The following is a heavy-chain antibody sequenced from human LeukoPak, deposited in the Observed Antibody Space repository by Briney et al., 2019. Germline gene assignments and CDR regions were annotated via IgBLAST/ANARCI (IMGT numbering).Heavy chain of an antibody. CDR3: ARASGGSCDFNWFDP. CDR2: ISYDGSNK. V-gene: IGHV3-30*04. Sequence: HPGGSLRLSCAASGFTFSSYAMHWVRQAPGKGLEWVAVISYDGSNKYYADSVKGRFTISRDNSKNTLYLQMNSLRAEDTAVYYCARASGGSCDFNWFDPWGQGTLVTVSS. CDR1: GFTFSSYA. D-gene: IGHD2-15*01. J-gene: IGHJ5*02.